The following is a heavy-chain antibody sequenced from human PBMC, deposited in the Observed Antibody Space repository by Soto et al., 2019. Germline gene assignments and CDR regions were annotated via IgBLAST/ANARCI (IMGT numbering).Heavy chain of an antibody. Sequence: ASVKVSCKASGGTFSSYAISWVRQAPGQGLEWMGGIIPIFGTANYAQKFQGRVTVTADESTSTAYMELSSLRSEDTAVYYCARGLGAAAGDYWGQGTLVTVSS. V-gene: IGHV1-69*13. J-gene: IGHJ4*02. CDR2: IIPIFGTA. D-gene: IGHD6-13*01. CDR1: GGTFSSYA. CDR3: ARGLGAAAGDY.